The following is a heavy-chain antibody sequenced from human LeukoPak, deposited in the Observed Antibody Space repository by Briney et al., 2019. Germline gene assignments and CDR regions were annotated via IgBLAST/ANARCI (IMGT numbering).Heavy chain of an antibody. CDR3: ARHGGRLLVAFDI. J-gene: IGHJ3*02. Sequence: SETLSLTCTVSGVSISSYHWSWIRQPPVKGLEWIGYIYNSGSTNYNPSLKSRVTISVDTSKNQVSLKLSSVTAADTAVYYCARHGGRLLVAFDIWGQGTMVTVSS. CDR2: IYNSGST. CDR1: GVSISSYH. V-gene: IGHV4-59*01. D-gene: IGHD3-22*01.